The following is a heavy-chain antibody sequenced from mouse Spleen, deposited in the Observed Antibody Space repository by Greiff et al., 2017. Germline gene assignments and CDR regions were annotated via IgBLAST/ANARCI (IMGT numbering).Heavy chain of an antibody. CDR1: GYSITSGYY. D-gene: IGHD1-1*01. V-gene: IGHV3-6*01. CDR2: ISYDGSN. CDR3: AREGYYGSSYVAWFAY. J-gene: IGHJ3*01. Sequence: EVKLMESGPGLVKPSQSLSLTCSVTGYSITSGYYWNWIRQFPGNKLEWMGYISYDGSNNYNPSLKNRISITRDTSKNQFFLKLNSVTTEDTATYYCAREGYYGSSYVAWFAYWGQGTLVTVSA.